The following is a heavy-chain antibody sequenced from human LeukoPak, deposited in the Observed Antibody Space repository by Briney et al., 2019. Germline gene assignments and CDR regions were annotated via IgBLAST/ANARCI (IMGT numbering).Heavy chain of an antibody. CDR3: ARLGAKGYCSSTSCRTDY. CDR2: INHSGST. CDR1: GGSFSGYY. V-gene: IGHV4-34*01. D-gene: IGHD2-2*01. Sequence: SETXSLTRAVYGGSFSGYYWSWIRQPPGKGLEWIGEINHSGSTNYNPSLKSRVTISVDTSKNQFSLKLSSVTAADTAVYYCARLGAKGYCSSTSCRTDYWGQGTLVTVSS. J-gene: IGHJ4*02.